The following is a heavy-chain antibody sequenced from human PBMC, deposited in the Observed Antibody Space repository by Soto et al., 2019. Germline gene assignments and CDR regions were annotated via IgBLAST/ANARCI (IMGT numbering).Heavy chain of an antibody. CDR1: GFTFSSYA. CDR2: ISGSGGST. Sequence: PGGSLRLSCAASGFTFSSYAMSWVRQAPGKGLEWVSAISGSGGSTYYADSVKGRFTISRDNSKNTLYLQMNSLRAEDTAVYYCASSRGYSYGYTFDYWGQGTLVTVSS. J-gene: IGHJ4*02. CDR3: ASSRGYSYGYTFDY. V-gene: IGHV3-23*01. D-gene: IGHD5-18*01.